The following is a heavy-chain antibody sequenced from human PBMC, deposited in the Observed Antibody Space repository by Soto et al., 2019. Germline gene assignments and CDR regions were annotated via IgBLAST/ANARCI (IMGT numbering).Heavy chain of an antibody. CDR3: AKGKSSGNYYLFDY. J-gene: IGHJ4*02. Sequence: EVQVLESGGGLVQPGGSLGLSCAASGFTFNNYPMNWARQSPGMGLEWVSPISGSGGLTYYADSMKGRFTISRANSKNTLYLQMNSLRAEDTAVYYCAKGKSSGNYYLFDYWGQGALVTVSS. CDR1: GFTFNNYP. D-gene: IGHD1-26*01. CDR2: ISGSGGLT. V-gene: IGHV3-23*01.